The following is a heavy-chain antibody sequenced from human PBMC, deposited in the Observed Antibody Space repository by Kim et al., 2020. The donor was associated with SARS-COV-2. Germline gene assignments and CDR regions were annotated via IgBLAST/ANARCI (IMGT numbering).Heavy chain of an antibody. CDR2: INHSGST. V-gene: IGHV4-34*01. J-gene: IGHJ5*02. Sequence: SETLSLTCAVYGGSFSGYYWSWIRQPPGKGLEWIGEINHSGSTNYNPSLKSRVTISVDTSKNQFSLKLSSVTAADTAVYYCARTMVRGVFGGNWFDPWGQGTLVTVSS. CDR1: GGSFSGYY. CDR3: ARTMVRGVFGGNWFDP. D-gene: IGHD3-10*01.